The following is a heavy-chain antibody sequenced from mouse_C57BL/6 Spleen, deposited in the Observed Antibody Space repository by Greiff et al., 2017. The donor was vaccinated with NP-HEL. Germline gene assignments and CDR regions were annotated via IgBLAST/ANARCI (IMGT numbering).Heavy chain of an antibody. CDR2: INPGSGGT. CDR3: ARDRVSEGSPYAMDY. Sequence: VQLQQSGAELVRPRTSVKVSCKASGYAFTNYLIEWVKQRPGQGLEWIGVINPGSGGTNYNEKFKGKATLTADKSSSTAYMQLSSLTSEDSAVYFCARDRVSEGSPYAMDYWGQGTSVTVSS. V-gene: IGHV1-54*01. CDR1: GYAFTNYL. D-gene: IGHD1-1*01. J-gene: IGHJ4*01.